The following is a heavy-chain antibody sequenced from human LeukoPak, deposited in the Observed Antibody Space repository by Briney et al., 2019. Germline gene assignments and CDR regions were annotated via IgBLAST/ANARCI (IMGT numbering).Heavy chain of an antibody. D-gene: IGHD3-10*01. J-gene: IGHJ4*02. V-gene: IGHV3-21*01. CDR1: GFTFSSYS. CDR2: ISSSSYI. Sequence: PGGSLRLSCAASGFTFSSYSMNWVRQAPGKGLEWVSSISSSSYIYYADSVKGRFTISRDNAKNSLYLQMNSLRAEDTAVYYCARAEITMVRGVIIRRGDYFDYWGQGTLVTVSS. CDR3: ARAEITMVRGVIIRRGDYFDY.